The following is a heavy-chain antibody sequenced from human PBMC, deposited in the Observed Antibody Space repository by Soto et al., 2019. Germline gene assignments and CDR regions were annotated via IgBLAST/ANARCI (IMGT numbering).Heavy chain of an antibody. V-gene: IGHV3-23*01. J-gene: IGHJ1*01. Sequence: EVQLLESGGGLVHPGGSLRISCAASGFIFSRYAMSWVRQAPGKGLEWVSAISGNSDYIYYADSVKGRFTIIRDNSQNTLYRQMNSLRDEETAVYYCQGVNRVIAPTEQRPYWGQGTLVTVSS. CDR3: QGVNRVIAPTEQRPY. CDR2: ISGNSDYI. CDR1: GFIFSRYA. D-gene: IGHD6-13*01.